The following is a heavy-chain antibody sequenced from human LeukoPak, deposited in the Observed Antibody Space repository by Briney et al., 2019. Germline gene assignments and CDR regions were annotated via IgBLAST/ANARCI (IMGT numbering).Heavy chain of an antibody. V-gene: IGHV4-34*01. CDR2: INHSGST. J-gene: IGHJ4*02. Sequence: SETLSLTCTVSGGSISSYYWSWIRQPPGKGLEWIGEINHSGSTNYNPSLKSRVTISVDTSKNQFSLKLSSVTAADTAVYYCARGTGPYYYDSSGYYGFWGQGTLVTVSS. CDR3: ARGTGPYYYDSSGYYGF. CDR1: GGSISSYY. D-gene: IGHD3-22*01.